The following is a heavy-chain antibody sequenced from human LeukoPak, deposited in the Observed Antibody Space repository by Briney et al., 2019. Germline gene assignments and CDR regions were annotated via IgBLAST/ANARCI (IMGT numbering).Heavy chain of an antibody. D-gene: IGHD2-15*01. Sequence: GGSLRLSCAASGFTFSSYAMHWVRQAPGKGLEWVAVISYDGSNKYNADSVKGRFTISRDNSKNTLYLQMNSLRAEDTAVYYCAKDPAVVVVAALGWFDPWGQGTLVTVSS. J-gene: IGHJ5*02. CDR1: GFTFSSYA. CDR2: ISYDGSNK. CDR3: AKDPAVVVVAALGWFDP. V-gene: IGHV3-30-3*01.